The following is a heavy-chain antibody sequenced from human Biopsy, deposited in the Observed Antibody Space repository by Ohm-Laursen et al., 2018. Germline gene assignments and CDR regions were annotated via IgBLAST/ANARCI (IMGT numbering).Heavy chain of an antibody. CDR1: GGSISSRNHY. CDR2: VYYSGST. CDR3: ARHSLDDFWNVAHYYFDY. J-gene: IGHJ4*02. V-gene: IGHV4-39*01. D-gene: IGHD3-3*01. Sequence: GTLSLTCRVSGGSISSRNHYWGWLRQPPGKGLEWIGHVYYSGSTFYNSSLESRVTVSVDTSKNQFHLRLTSMSASDTAVYYCARHSLDDFWNVAHYYFDYWGLGTLVTVSS.